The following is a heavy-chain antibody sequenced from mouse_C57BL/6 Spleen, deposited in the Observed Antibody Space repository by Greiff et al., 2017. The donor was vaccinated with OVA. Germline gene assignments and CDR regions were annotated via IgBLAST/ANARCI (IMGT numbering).Heavy chain of an antibody. V-gene: IGHV1-50*01. CDR2: IDPSDSYT. CDR1: GYTFTSYW. Sequence: QVQLQQPGAELVKPGASVKLSCKASGYTFTSYWMQWVKQRPGQGLEWIGEIDPSDSYTNYNQKFKGKATLTVDTSSSTAYKQLSSLTSEDSSVYYCARRGSSYGGAMDYWGQGTSVTVSS. CDR3: ARRGSSYGGAMDY. D-gene: IGHD1-1*01. J-gene: IGHJ4*01.